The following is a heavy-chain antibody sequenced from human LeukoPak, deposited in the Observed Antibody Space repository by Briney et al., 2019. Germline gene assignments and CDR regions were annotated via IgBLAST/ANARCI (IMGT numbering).Heavy chain of an antibody. CDR1: GGSISSSSYY. CDR2: IYSSAST. V-gene: IGHV4-39*07. Sequence: SETLSLTCTVSGGSISSSSYYWGWIRQPPGKGREGFGSIYSSASTNYNPSLKSRVTISFDTSKNQFSLKLPSVTAADTAVYYCASVRGYSSGWYASGFDPWGQGTLVTVSS. D-gene: IGHD6-19*01. CDR3: ASVRGYSSGWYASGFDP. J-gene: IGHJ5*02.